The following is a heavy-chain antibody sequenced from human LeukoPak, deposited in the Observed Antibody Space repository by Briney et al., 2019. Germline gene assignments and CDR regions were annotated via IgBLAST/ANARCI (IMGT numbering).Heavy chain of an antibody. D-gene: IGHD3-22*01. Sequence: KLGESLKISRKASGYRFTSYWIGWVRQMSGRGLEWMGIIYPDDSDTKYSPSFQGHVTMSVDKSLSTAYLQWSSLKASDTAIYFCARYYDSTGYLTDYWGQGTLVTVSS. CDR3: ARYYDSTGYLTDY. V-gene: IGHV5-51*01. CDR2: IYPDDSDT. J-gene: IGHJ4*02. CDR1: GYRFTSYW.